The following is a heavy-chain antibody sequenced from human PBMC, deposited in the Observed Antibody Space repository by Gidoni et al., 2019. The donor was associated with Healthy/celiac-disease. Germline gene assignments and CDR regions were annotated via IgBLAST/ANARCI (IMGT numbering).Heavy chain of an antibody. CDR3: ARAKTGWFDP. CDR1: GGSISIYY. J-gene: IGHJ5*02. CDR2: IYYSGST. D-gene: IGHD3-10*01. V-gene: IGHV4-59*01. Sequence: QVQLQASGPRLVKPSETLSLPCPVSGGSISIYYWTWLRQPPGKGLEWIGYIYYSGSTTYNPTLKRRVTISGDTSKNQFSRKLSSGTAADTAVYYCARAKTGWFDPWGQGTLVTVSS.